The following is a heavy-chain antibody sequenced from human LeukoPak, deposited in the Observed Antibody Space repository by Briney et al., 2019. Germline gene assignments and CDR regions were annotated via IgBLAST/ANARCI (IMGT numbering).Heavy chain of an antibody. CDR2: IYTSGST. J-gene: IGHJ5*02. D-gene: IGHD3-10*01. V-gene: IGHV4-4*09. CDR1: GGSISSYY. Sequence: SETLSLTCTVSGGSISSYYWSWIRQPPGKALEWIGYIYTSGSTNYNPSLKSRVTISVDTSKNQFSLKLSSVTAADTAVYYCARGPLLWFGSQIGNNWFDPWGQGTLVTVSS. CDR3: ARGPLLWFGSQIGNNWFDP.